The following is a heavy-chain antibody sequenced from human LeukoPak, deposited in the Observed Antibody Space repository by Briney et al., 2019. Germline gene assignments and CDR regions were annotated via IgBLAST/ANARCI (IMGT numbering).Heavy chain of an antibody. J-gene: IGHJ6*03. CDR3: ARGRLSGMDV. V-gene: IGHV3-21*01. Sequence: PGGSLRLSCAASGFTFDDYAMHWVRQAPGKGLEWVSSISSSSSYIYYADSVKGRFTLSRDNANNSLYLQMNSLRAEDTAVYYCARGRLSGMDVWGKGTTVTVSS. CDR1: GFTFDDYA. CDR2: ISSSSSYI.